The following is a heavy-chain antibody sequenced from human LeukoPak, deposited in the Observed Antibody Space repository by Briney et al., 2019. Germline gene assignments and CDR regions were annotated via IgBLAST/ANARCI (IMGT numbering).Heavy chain of an antibody. D-gene: IGHD3-22*01. V-gene: IGHV1-8*01. J-gene: IGHJ6*02. Sequence: ASVKVSCKASGYTFTSYDINWVRQATGQGLEWMGWMNPNSGNTGYAQKFQGRVTMTRNTSISTAYMELSSLRSEDTAVYYCARGSSGYYDSSGPPGGMDVWGQGTTVTVSS. CDR3: ARGSSGYYDSSGPPGGMDV. CDR2: MNPNSGNT. CDR1: GYTFTSYD.